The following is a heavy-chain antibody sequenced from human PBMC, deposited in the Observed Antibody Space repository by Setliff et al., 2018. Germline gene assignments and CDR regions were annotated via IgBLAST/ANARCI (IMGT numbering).Heavy chain of an antibody. CDR3: VRNPLGPEASTPGGY. Sequence: ASVKVSCKASGYSFISYDINWVRQAPGQGLEWMGWMNPERDNTGYAQKFQGRVTMTGHASINTAYMELASLTSEDTAVYYCVRNPLGPEASTPGGYWGQGTLVTVSS. J-gene: IGHJ4*02. D-gene: IGHD3-16*01. V-gene: IGHV1-8*01. CDR1: GYSFISYD. CDR2: MNPERDNT.